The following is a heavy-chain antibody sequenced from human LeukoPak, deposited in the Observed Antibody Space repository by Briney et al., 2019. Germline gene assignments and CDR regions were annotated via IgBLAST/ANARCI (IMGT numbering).Heavy chain of an antibody. J-gene: IGHJ4*02. V-gene: IGHV3-23*01. D-gene: IGHD6-13*01. CDR1: GFTFSSYA. Sequence: HPGGSLRLSCAASGFTFSSYAMSWVRQAPGKGLEWVSAISGSGGNTYYADSVKGRFTISRDNSKNTLYLQMNSLRAEDTAVYYCAKDSEQQLVIDYWGQGTLVTVSS. CDR2: ISGSGGNT. CDR3: AKDSEQQLVIDY.